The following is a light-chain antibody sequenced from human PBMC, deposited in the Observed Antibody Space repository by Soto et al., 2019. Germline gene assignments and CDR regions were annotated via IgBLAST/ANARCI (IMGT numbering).Light chain of an antibody. V-gene: IGKV3-11*01. Sequence: EIVLTQSQATLSSSSGETPTISCRASQSVSSYLAWYQQKPGQAPRLLIYDASNRATGIPARFSGSGSGTDFTLTISSLEPEDFAVYYCQQRSNWPWTFGQGTKVDI. CDR1: QSVSSY. J-gene: IGKJ1*01. CDR3: QQRSNWPWT. CDR2: DAS.